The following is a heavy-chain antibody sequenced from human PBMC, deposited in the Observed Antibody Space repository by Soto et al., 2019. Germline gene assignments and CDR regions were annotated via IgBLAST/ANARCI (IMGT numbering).Heavy chain of an antibody. CDR1: GYTFTSYD. J-gene: IGHJ5*02. CDR2: MNPNSGNT. CDR3: ARVGRYFDWSPFNWFDP. V-gene: IGHV1-8*01. D-gene: IGHD3-9*01. Sequence: GASVKVSCKASGYTFTSYDINWVRQATGQGLEWMGWMNPNSGNTGYAQKFQGRVTMTRNTSISTAYMELSSLRSEDTAVYYCARVGRYFDWSPFNWFDPWGQGTLVTVSS.